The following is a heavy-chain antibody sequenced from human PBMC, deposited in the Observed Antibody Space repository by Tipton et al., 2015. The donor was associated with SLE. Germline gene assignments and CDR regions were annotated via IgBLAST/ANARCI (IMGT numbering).Heavy chain of an antibody. CDR3: ARRWSLGYFDY. D-gene: IGHD4-23*01. CDR2: IYYSGST. CDR1: GGSISSGSYY. J-gene: IGHJ4*02. V-gene: IGHV4-30-4*01. Sequence: TLSLTCTVSGGSISSGSYYWSWIRQPPGKGLEWIGYIYYSGSTYYNPSLKSRVTISVDTSKNQFSLKLSSVTAADTAVYYCARRWSLGYFDYWGQGTLVTVSS.